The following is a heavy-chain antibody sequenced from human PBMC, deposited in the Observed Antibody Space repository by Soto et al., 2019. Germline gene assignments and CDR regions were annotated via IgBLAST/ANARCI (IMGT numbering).Heavy chain of an antibody. CDR1: GYTFTGYY. J-gene: IGHJ4*02. D-gene: IGHD3-22*01. CDR3: ARDHPNYYDSSGYYVVDY. Sequence: ASVKVSCKASGYTFTGYYMHCVRQAPGKGLEWMGWINPNSGNTNYAQKLQGRVTMTADTSTSTAYMELRSLRSDDTAVYYCARDHPNYYDSSGYYVVDYWGQGTLVTVSS. V-gene: IGHV1-18*04. CDR2: INPNSGNT.